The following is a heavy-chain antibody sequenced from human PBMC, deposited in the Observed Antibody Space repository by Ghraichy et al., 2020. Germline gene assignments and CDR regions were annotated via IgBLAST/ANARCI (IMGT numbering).Heavy chain of an antibody. V-gene: IGHV4-38-2*02. J-gene: IGHJ4*02. CDR3: ARVKPSGYCSGGSCNQHFDH. D-gene: IGHD2-15*01. Sequence: SETLSLTCTVSGYSISNGFFWGWIRQPPGKGLEWIGSMLHSGRTYHNPSLKSRVTFSVDMSKNQFSLSLSSVTAADTAVYYCARVKPSGYCSGGSCNQHFDHWGQGSLVTVSS. CDR1: GYSISNGFF. CDR2: MLHSGRT.